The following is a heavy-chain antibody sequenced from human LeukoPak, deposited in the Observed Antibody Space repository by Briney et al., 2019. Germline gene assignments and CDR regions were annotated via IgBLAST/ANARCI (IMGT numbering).Heavy chain of an antibody. CDR3: AREILGMYSYYDY. J-gene: IGHJ4*02. V-gene: IGHV1-69*13. CDR1: GGTFISYA. D-gene: IGHD2-8*02. CDR2: IIPIFGTA. Sequence: GASVKVSCKASGGTFISYAISWVRQAPGQGLEWMGGIIPIFGTANYAQKFQGRVTITADESTSTAYMELSSLRSEDTAVYYCAREILGMYSYYDYWGQGTLVTVSS.